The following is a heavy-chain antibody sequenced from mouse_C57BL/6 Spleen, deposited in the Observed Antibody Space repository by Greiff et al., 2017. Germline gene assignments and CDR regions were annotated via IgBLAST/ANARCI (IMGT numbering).Heavy chain of an antibody. CDR2: IYPGSGST. CDR1: GYTFTSYW. Sequence: QVQLQQPGAELVKPGASVKMSCKASGYTFTSYWITWVKQRPGQGLEWIGDIYPGSGSTNYNEKFKSKATLTVDTSSSTAYMQLSSRRSEDSAVYYCARWGTTVVERDYWGQGTTLTVAS. V-gene: IGHV1-55*01. D-gene: IGHD1-1*01. CDR3: ARWGTTVVERDY. J-gene: IGHJ2*01.